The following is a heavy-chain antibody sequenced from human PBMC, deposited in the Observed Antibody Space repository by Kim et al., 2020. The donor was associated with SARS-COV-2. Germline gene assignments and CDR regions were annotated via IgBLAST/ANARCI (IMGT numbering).Heavy chain of an antibody. D-gene: IGHD1-1*01. Sequence: SETLSLTCAVYGGSFSGYYWSWIRQPPGKGLEWIGEINHSGSTNYNPSLKSRVTISVDTSKNQFSLKLSSVTAADTAVYYCAREFAAKLERRRVRRNWYFDLWGRGTLVTVSS. CDR2: INHSGST. CDR3: AREFAAKLERRRVRRNWYFDL. V-gene: IGHV4-34*01. CDR1: GGSFSGYY. J-gene: IGHJ2*01.